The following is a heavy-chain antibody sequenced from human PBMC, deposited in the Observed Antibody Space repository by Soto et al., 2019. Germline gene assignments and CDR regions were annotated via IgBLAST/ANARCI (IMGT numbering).Heavy chain of an antibody. CDR1: GGTFSSYA. D-gene: IGHD5-12*01. V-gene: IGHV1-69*12. CDR3: ARGGGLVACPPDY. CDR2: IIPIFGTA. J-gene: IGHJ4*02. Sequence: QVQLVQSGAEVKKPGSSVKVSCKASGGTFSSYAISWVRQAPGQGLEWMGGIIPIFGTANYAQKFQGRVTVTADGSTSTAHMELSSLGSEDTGVDYRARGGGLVACPPDYWGQGTLVTVSS.